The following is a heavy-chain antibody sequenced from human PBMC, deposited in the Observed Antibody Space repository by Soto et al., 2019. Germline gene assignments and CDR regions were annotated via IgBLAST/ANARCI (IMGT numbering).Heavy chain of an antibody. Sequence: SETLSLTCTVSGGSISSRSYYLGWIRQPTGKGLEWIGGTYYSRSPNYNPSLTTRVTLSVDTSKNQFSLKLSSVTAADTAVYYCASSAGYKDVWGQGTTVTVSS. CDR3: ASSAGYKDV. D-gene: IGHD3-9*01. V-gene: IGHV4-39*01. CDR2: TYYSRSP. J-gene: IGHJ6*02. CDR1: GGSISSRSYY.